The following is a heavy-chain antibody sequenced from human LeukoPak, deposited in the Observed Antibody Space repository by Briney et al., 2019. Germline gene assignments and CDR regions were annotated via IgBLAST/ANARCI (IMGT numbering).Heavy chain of an antibody. V-gene: IGHV4-39*01. CDR3: ASDGSGSNYSGQDY. CDR2: IYYSGST. J-gene: IGHJ4*02. D-gene: IGHD3-10*01. Sequence: PSETLSLTCSVSGGSISSSSYYWGWIRQPPGKGLGWIGNIYYSGSTYYHPSLKSRVTISADTSKNQFSLKLSSVTAADTAVYYCASDGSGSNYSGQDYWGQGTLVTVSS. CDR1: GGSISSSSYY.